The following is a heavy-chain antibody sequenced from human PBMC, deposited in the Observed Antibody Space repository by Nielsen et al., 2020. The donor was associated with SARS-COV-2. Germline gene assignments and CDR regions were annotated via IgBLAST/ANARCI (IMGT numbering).Heavy chain of an antibody. CDR3: TRAPHYYDRTRNFDY. CDR1: GFTFSSYG. CDR2: IRSKAYGGTT. V-gene: IGHV3-49*04. J-gene: IGHJ4*02. Sequence: GESLKISCAASGFTFSSYGMHWVRQAPGKGLEWVGFIRSKAYGGTTEYAASVKGRFTISRDDSKSIAYLQMNSLKTEDTAVYYCTRAPHYYDRTRNFDYWGQGTLVTVSS. D-gene: IGHD3-22*01.